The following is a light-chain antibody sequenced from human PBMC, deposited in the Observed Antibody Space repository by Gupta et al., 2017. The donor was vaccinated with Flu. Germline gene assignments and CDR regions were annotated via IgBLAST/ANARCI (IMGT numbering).Light chain of an antibody. J-gene: IGLJ2*01. CDR1: SSDVGGYNY. Sequence: QSDLTQPPSASGSPGQSVTISCTGTSSDVGGYNYVSWYQHHPGKAPKVIIYEVSKRPSGVPDRFSGSKSGNTASLTVSGLQAEDEADYYCSSYGGSNNFVVFGGGTKLTVL. V-gene: IGLV2-8*01. CDR3: SSYGGSNNFVV. CDR2: EVS.